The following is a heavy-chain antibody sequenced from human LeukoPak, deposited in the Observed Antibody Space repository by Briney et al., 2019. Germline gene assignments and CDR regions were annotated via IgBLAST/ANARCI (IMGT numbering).Heavy chain of an antibody. CDR3: AIWTSGNY. V-gene: IGHV3-7*01. D-gene: IGHD1-1*01. Sequence: PGGSLRLSCADSQFTFNGSWMNWVRPAPGKRLEWVANMDPTGCQKRYVDSVRGRFTISKDNPGAPLYLDMHSLRAEDTAIYCCAIWTSGNYWGQGTLVTVSS. J-gene: IGHJ4*02. CDR2: MDPTGCQK. CDR1: QFTFNGSW.